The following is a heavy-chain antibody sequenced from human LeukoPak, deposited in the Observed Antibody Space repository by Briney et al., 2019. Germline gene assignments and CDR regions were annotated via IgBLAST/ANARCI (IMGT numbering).Heavy chain of an antibody. D-gene: IGHD3-10*01. J-gene: IGHJ6*02. CDR2: IWYDGSNK. Sequence: PGGSLRLSCAASGFTFRNYAMHWVRQAPGKGLEWVAYIWYDGSNKHYPDSVKGRFTISRDNSKNTVVPQMDSLRAEDTAVYYCAKDGDRQFDLDVWGQGTTVTVSS. V-gene: IGHV3-30*02. CDR1: GFTFRNYA. CDR3: AKDGDRQFDLDV.